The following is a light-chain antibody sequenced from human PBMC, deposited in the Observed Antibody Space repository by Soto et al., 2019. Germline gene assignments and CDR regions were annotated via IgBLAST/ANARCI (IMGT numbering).Light chain of an antibody. CDR3: QQYNNWKLT. V-gene: IGKV3-15*01. CDR1: QSVSSN. Sequence: EIVMTQSPATLSVSPGERATLSCRASQSVSSNLAWYQRRPGQAPRLLIYGASTRATGIPARFSGSGSGTKFTLTISSLQSEDFAVYYCQQYNNWKLTFGGGTKVDIK. CDR2: GAS. J-gene: IGKJ4*01.